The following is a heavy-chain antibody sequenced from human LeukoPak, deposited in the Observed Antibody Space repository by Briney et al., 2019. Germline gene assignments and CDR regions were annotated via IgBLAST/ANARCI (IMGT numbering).Heavy chain of an antibody. CDR2: IYYSGST. Sequence: SETLSLTCAVYGGSFSGYYWGWIRQPPGKGLEWIGSIYYSGSTYYNPSLKSRVTISVDTSKNQFSLKLSSVTAADTAVYHCAVGTGYYPGAWEDYWGQGTLVSVSS. CDR3: AVGTGYYPGAWEDY. J-gene: IGHJ4*02. V-gene: IGHV4-39*01. D-gene: IGHD3/OR15-3a*01. CDR1: GGSFSGYY.